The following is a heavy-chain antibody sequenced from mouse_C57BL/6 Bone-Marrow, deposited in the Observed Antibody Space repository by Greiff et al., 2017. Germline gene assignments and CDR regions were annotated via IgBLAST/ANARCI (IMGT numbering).Heavy chain of an antibody. CDR3: TAIEDSAPYCALDY. Sequence: VQLQQSGAELVRPGASVKLSCTASGFNIKDYYMHWVKQRPEQGLEWIGRIDPEDGDTEYAPKFQGKATMTADTSSNTAYPQLSSLTSEDTAVYYDTAIEDSAPYCALDYWGQGTSVTVSS. J-gene: IGHJ4*01. V-gene: IGHV14-1*01. CDR2: IDPEDGDT. D-gene: IGHD3-3*01. CDR1: GFNIKDYY.